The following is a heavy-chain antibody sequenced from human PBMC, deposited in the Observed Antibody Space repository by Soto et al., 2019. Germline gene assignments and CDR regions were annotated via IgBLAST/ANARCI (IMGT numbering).Heavy chain of an antibody. D-gene: IGHD2-15*01. CDR1: GFSLSTSGVG. CDR3: AHVVGATAFDI. Sequence: QITLKESGPPLVNPTQTLTLTCTYSGFSLSTSGVGVGWIRQPPGNALEWLALIYWNDDKRYSPCLKSRLTITKDTSKNKVVIIMTNMDPVDTATYYCAHVVGATAFDIWGQGTMVTVSS. CDR2: IYWNDDK. V-gene: IGHV2-5*01. J-gene: IGHJ3*02.